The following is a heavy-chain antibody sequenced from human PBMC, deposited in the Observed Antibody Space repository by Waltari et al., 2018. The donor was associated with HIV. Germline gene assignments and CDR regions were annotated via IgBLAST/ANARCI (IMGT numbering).Heavy chain of an antibody. CDR1: GLSFSGYY. Sequence: QVQLQQWGAGLLKPSETLSLTCAVYGLSFSGYYWSWIRQPPGKGLEWIGEINHSGSTNYNPSLKSRVTISVDTSKNQFSLKLASVTAADTAVYYCARGPYYDSSGYYILWGQGTLVTVSS. CDR2: INHSGST. CDR3: ARGPYYDSSGYYIL. D-gene: IGHD3-22*01. J-gene: IGHJ4*02. V-gene: IGHV4-34*01.